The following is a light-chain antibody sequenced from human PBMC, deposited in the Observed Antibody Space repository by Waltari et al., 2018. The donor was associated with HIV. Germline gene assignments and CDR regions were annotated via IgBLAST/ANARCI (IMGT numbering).Light chain of an antibody. J-gene: IGLJ3*02. CDR1: KSNIGAGHD. CDR3: QSSDIRLHGLWV. Sequence: QSLLTQPPSVSATPGQRITISCTGNKSNIGAGHDVHWYRQLPGTAPRLLIFANSNRPPGVPDRISGYKSTASASLAITGLQAEDEGYYYCQSSDIRLHGLWVFGGGTKVTVL. CDR2: ANS. V-gene: IGLV1-40*01.